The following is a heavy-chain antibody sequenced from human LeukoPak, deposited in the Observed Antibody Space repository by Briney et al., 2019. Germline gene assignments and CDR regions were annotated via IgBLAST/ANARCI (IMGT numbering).Heavy chain of an antibody. V-gene: IGHV4-59*01. CDR1: GGSISSYY. CDR2: IYYSGST. Sequence: SETLSLTCTVSGGSISSYYWSWIRQPPGQRLEWIGHIYYSGSTNYNPSLKSRVTISVDTSKNQFSLKLSSVTAAGTAVYYCASRSSIWSGYQDTLYYFDSWGQGTLVTVSS. D-gene: IGHD3-3*01. CDR3: ASRSSIWSGYQDTLYYFDS. J-gene: IGHJ4*02.